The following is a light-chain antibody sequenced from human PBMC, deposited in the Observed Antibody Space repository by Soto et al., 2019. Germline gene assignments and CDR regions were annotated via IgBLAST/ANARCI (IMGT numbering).Light chain of an antibody. CDR1: QSVSRNY. J-gene: IGKJ2*01. CDR3: QQYGSSPYT. CDR2: GAS. V-gene: IGKV3-20*01. Sequence: EIVLTQSPGTLSLSPGERATLSCRASQSVSRNYLAWYQQRPGQAPRLLIYGASSRATGVPDSFSGSGSGTDFTLTISRLEPEDSAVYYCQQYGSSPYTFGQGTKLEIK.